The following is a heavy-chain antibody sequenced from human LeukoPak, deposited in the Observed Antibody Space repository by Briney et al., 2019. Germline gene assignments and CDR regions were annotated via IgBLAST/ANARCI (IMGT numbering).Heavy chain of an antibody. CDR2: VYYSGTT. CDR1: GGSINSSPYY. CDR3: ARRPVATITFDY. J-gene: IGHJ4*02. V-gene: IGHV4-39*01. Sequence: PSETLSLTCTVSGGSINSSPYYWGWIRQPPGKGLEWIGNVYYSGTTYYNPSLKSRVTISVDTSKNQFSLELSSVTAADTAVYYCARRPVATITFDYWGQGTLVTVSS. D-gene: IGHD5-12*01.